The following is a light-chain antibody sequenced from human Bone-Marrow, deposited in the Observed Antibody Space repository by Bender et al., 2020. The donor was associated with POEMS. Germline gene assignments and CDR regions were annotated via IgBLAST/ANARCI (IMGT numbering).Light chain of an antibody. V-gene: IGLV2-23*02. CDR1: STDVGRYNV. CDR2: EVN. J-gene: IGLJ2*01. CDR3: CSYADGDTVL. Sequence: QSALTQPASLSGSPGQSITISCTGTSTDVGRYNVVSWYRLHPGEAPKLLIFEVNKRPSGVSDRFSGSKSDNTASLTISGLQTEDEAVYYCCSYADGDTVLFGGGTKLTVL.